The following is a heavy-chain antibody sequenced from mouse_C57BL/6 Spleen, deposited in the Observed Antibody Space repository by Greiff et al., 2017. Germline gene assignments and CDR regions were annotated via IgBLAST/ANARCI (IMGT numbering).Heavy chain of an antibody. J-gene: IGHJ2*01. CDR1: GYTFTDYE. CDR3: TRLGRDYLDY. Sequence: QVQLQQSGAELVRPGASVTLSCKASGYTFTDYEMHWVKQTPVHGLEWIGAIDPETGGTAYNQKFKGKAILTADKSSSTAYMELRSLTSEDSAVYYCTRLGRDYLDYGGKGTTLTVSS. D-gene: IGHD4-1*01. CDR2: IDPETGGT. V-gene: IGHV1-15*01.